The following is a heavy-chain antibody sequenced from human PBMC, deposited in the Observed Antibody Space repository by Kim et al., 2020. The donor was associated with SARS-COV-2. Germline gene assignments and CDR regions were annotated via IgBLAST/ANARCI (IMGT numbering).Heavy chain of an antibody. J-gene: IGHJ4*02. D-gene: IGHD5-12*01. CDR2: IYYSGST. CDR1: GGSISSSSYY. V-gene: IGHV4-39*01. CDR3: ARSVASSKPYYFDY. Sequence: SETLSLTCTVSGGSISSSSYYWGWIRQPPGKGLEWIGSIYYSGSTYYNPSLKSRVTISVDTSKNQFSLKLSSVTAADTAVYYCARSVASSKPYYFDYWGQGTLVTVSS.